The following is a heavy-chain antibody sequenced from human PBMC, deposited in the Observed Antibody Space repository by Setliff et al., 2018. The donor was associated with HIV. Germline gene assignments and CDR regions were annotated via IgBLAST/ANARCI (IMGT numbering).Heavy chain of an antibody. CDR1: GGPVSTYY. CDR3: ALTAHNLLRGYMDV. J-gene: IGHJ6*03. CDR2: FYVGGDT. V-gene: IGHV4-4*07. Sequence: SETLSLTCTVSGGPVSTYYWSWIRQPAGKGLEWIGRFYVGGDTNYNPSLKSRVTMSVDTSKKQFSLKLKSVTAADTAVYYCALTAHNLLRGYMDVWDKGTKVTVSS. D-gene: IGHD7-27*01.